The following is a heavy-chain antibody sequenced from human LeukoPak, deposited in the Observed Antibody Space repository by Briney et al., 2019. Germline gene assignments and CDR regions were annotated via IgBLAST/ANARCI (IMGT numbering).Heavy chain of an antibody. CDR1: GGSISSYY. D-gene: IGHD4-17*01. CDR3: AREGVTTTAFDY. Sequence: SETLSLTCTVSGGSISSYYWSWIRQPAGKGLEWIGRIYTSGSINYNPSLKSRVTMSVDTSKNQFSLKLSSVTAADTAVYYCAREGVTTTAFDYWGQGTLVTVSS. CDR2: IYTSGSI. J-gene: IGHJ4*02. V-gene: IGHV4-4*07.